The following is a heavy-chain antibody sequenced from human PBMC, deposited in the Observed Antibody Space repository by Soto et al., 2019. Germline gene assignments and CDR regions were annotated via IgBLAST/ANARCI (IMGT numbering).Heavy chain of an antibody. CDR2: IIPIFGTA. CDR1: GGTFSSYA. Sequence: QVQLVQSGAEVKKPGSSVKVSCKASGGTFSSYAISWVRQAPGQGLEWMGGIIPIFGTANYAQKFQGRVTFTADESTCTAYMELSSLRSEDTAVYYCARVNYYDSSGYYHYFDYWGQGTLVTVSS. CDR3: ARVNYYDSSGYYHYFDY. J-gene: IGHJ4*02. D-gene: IGHD3-22*01. V-gene: IGHV1-69*01.